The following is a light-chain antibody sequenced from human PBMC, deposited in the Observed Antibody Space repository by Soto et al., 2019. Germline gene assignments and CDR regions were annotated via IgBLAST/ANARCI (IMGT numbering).Light chain of an antibody. CDR2: DAS. CDR1: QSVSNS. V-gene: IGKV3-11*01. Sequence: EIVLTQSPATLSLSPGERATLSCRASQSVSNSLAWFQQKPGQAPRLLIYDASNRATGIPARFSGSGSGTDLTLTISSLEPEDFAVYYCQQRSDWITFGQGTRLEIK. J-gene: IGKJ5*01. CDR3: QQRSDWIT.